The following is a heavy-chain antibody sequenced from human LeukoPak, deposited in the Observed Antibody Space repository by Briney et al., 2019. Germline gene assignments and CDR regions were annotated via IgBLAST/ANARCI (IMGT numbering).Heavy chain of an antibody. CDR1: GFTFSDYY. CDR2: ISSSSSYT. V-gene: IGHV3-11*03. CDR3: ASSIAVAGTLDY. Sequence: PGGSLRLCCAASGFTFSDYYMSWIRQAPGKGLEWVSYISSSSSYTNYADSVKGRFTISRDNAKNSLYLQMNSLRAEDTAVYYCASSIAVAGTLDYWGQGTLVTVSS. J-gene: IGHJ4*02. D-gene: IGHD6-19*01.